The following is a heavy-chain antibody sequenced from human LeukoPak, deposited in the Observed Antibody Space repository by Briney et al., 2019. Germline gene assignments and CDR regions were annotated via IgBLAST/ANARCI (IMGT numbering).Heavy chain of an antibody. J-gene: IGHJ6*03. CDR1: GGTFISYA. Sequence: SVKVSCKASGGTFISYAISWVRQAPGQGLEWMGGIIPIFGTANYAQKFQGRVTITSDETTSTAYMELSSLRSEDTAVYYCARGVVVVSYYYYYMDVWGKGTTVTISS. CDR3: ARGVVVVSYYYYYMDV. V-gene: IGHV1-69*13. D-gene: IGHD3-22*01. CDR2: IIPIFGTA.